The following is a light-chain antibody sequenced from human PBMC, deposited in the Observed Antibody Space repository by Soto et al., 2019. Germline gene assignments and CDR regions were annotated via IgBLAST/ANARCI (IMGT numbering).Light chain of an antibody. Sequence: DIQMTQSPSTLSVSLGDRVTITRRASQTMSSWLAWYQQKPGKAPKLLIYKAYTLKSGVPSRFSGSGSGTDFPLTISSLQPDDFATYYCQHYNSYSEAFGQGTKVDIK. CDR3: QHYNSYSEA. V-gene: IGKV1-5*03. J-gene: IGKJ1*01. CDR1: QTMSSW. CDR2: KAY.